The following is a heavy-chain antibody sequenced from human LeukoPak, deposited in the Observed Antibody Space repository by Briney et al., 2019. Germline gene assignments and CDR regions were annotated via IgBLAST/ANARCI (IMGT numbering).Heavy chain of an antibody. D-gene: IGHD2-2*01. V-gene: IGHV3-53*01. CDR2: IYNDGTTT. CDR1: GFTVSSNY. CDR3: ARELQYHYYES. J-gene: IGHJ4*02. Sequence: PGGSLRLSCAVSGFTVSSNYMSWVRQAPGKGLEWVSVIYNDGTTTKYADSVKGRFTISRDISKNTLYLQMNGLRAEDTAVYYCARELQYHYYESWGQGTLVTVSS.